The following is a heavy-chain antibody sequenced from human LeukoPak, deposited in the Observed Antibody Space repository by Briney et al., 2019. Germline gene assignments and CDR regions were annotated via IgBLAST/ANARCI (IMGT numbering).Heavy chain of an antibody. CDR3: ARDNSGYCSSTSCYWFSGWFDP. V-gene: IGHV3-23*01. J-gene: IGHJ5*02. CDR1: GFTFSSYA. D-gene: IGHD2-2*01. Sequence: GGSLRLSCAASGFTFSSYAMSWVRQAPGKGLEWVSAISGSGGSTYYADSVKGRFTISRDNSKNTLYLQMNSLRAEDTAVYYCARDNSGYCSSTSCYWFSGWFDPWGQGTLVTVSS. CDR2: ISGSGGST.